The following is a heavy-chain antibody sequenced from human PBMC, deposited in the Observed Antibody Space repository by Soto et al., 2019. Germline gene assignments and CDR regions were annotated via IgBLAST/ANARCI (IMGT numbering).Heavy chain of an antibody. J-gene: IGHJ4*01. D-gene: IGHD1-1*01. CDR1: GTSISSYY. CDR3: ARYNSSAIDY. Sequence: PSETLSLTCTVSGTSISSYYCSWIRQPPGKGLEWIANIHYSGTTNYNPSLASRVTLSVDTSKNQFSLKMTSVTAADRAMYFCARYNSSAIDYGGRGTLVTVS. V-gene: IGHV4-59*01. CDR2: IHYSGTT.